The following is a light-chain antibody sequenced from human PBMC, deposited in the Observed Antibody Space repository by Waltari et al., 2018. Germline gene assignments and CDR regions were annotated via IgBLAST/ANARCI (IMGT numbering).Light chain of an antibody. Sequence: QSALPQPAPVSGSPGLSIRIPCTVTSSHVGCYNYVSRYQQHPGNAPKLMIYDVSQRPLGISNRFSGSKSGNTASLTISGLQAEDEADYYCSSYTSSSTFVFGIGTKVTVL. V-gene: IGLV2-14*03. CDR3: SSYTSSSTFV. CDR2: DVS. CDR1: SSHVGCYNY. J-gene: IGLJ1*01.